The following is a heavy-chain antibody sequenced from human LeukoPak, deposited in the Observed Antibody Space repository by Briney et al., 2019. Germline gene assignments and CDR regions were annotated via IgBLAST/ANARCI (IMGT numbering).Heavy chain of an antibody. CDR3: ASTYYYDSSAYNYYHYMDV. V-gene: IGHV4-4*07. Sequence: SETLSLTCTVSGGSISSYYWGWIRQPAGKGLEWIGRIYTSGSTNYNPSLKSRVTMSVDTSKNQFSLKLSSVTAADAAVYYCASTYYYDSSAYNYYHYMDVWGKGTTVTVSS. J-gene: IGHJ6*03. D-gene: IGHD3-22*01. CDR2: IYTSGST. CDR1: GGSISSYY.